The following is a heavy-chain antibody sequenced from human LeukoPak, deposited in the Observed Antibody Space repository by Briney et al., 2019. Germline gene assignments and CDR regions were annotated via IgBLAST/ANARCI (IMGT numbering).Heavy chain of an antibody. J-gene: IGHJ5*02. CDR2: IIPIFGTA. Sequence: SVKVSCKASGGTFSSYAISWVRQAPGQGLEWMGGIIPIFGTANYAQKFQGRVTITADESTSTAYMELSSLRSEDTAVYYCAGDPLPTYYYENWFDPWGQGTLVTVSS. V-gene: IGHV1-69*01. D-gene: IGHD3-22*01. CDR1: GGTFSSYA. CDR3: AGDPLPTYYYENWFDP.